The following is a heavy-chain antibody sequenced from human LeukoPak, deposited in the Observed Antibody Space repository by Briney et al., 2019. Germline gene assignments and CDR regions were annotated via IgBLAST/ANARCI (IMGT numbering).Heavy chain of an antibody. J-gene: IGHJ5*02. CDR2: IYYSGST. CDR3: ARDIVVVPAAIFWFDP. D-gene: IGHD2-2*01. CDR1: GGSISSSSYY. Sequence: PSETLSLTCTVSGGSISSSSYYWRWLRQPPGKGLEWIGSIYYSGSTYYNPSLKSRVTISVDTSKNQFPLKLSSVTAADTAVYYCARDIVVVPAAIFWFDPWGQGTLVTVSS. V-gene: IGHV4-39*06.